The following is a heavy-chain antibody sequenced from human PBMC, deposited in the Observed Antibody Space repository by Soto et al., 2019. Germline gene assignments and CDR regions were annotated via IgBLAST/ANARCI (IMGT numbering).Heavy chain of an antibody. CDR2: IFSGMGNT. Sequence: GGSLRLSCSASGFTINTYTMGWVRLAPGKGLEWVSTIFSGMGNTKYADSVTGRFTISRDNSKNIMYLQMNSLRAEDTAVYYCAKLGYSSSWYEGYYYGMDVWGQGTTVTVSS. CDR3: AKLGYSSSWYEGYYYGMDV. J-gene: IGHJ6*02. V-gene: IGHV3-23*05. D-gene: IGHD6-13*01. CDR1: GFTINTYT.